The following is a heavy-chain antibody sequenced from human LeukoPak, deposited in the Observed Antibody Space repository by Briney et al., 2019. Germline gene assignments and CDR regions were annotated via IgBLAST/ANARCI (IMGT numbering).Heavy chain of an antibody. Sequence: SETLSLTCAVYGGSLSGYYWSWIRQPPGKGREWMGEINDSGSTNYNPSLKSRVTMSVDTSKNQFSLKLTPVTAAYTAVFYCARISGIPGTPIFAYWGQGTLLTVSS. D-gene: IGHD1/OR15-1a*01. J-gene: IGHJ4*02. V-gene: IGHV4-34*01. CDR2: INDSGST. CDR1: GGSLSGYY. CDR3: ARISGIPGTPIFAY.